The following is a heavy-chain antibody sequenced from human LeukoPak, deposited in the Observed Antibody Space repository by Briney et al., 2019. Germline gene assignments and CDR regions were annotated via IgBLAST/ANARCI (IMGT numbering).Heavy chain of an antibody. V-gene: IGHV3-30-3*01. Sequence: SGGSLRLSCAASGFTFSSYAMHWVRQAPGKGLEWVAVISYDGSNKYYADSVKGRFTISRDNSKNTLYLQMNSLRAEDTAVYYCGRPYYDILTGLRYWGQGTLVTVSS. CDR2: ISYDGSNK. CDR3: GRPYYDILTGLRY. CDR1: GFTFSSYA. D-gene: IGHD3-9*01. J-gene: IGHJ4*02.